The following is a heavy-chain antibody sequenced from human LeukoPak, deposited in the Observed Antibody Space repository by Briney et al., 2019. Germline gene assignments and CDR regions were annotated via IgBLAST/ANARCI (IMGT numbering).Heavy chain of an antibody. D-gene: IGHD6-19*01. CDR2: ISSSSSYI. CDR3: ARDRGSGWSYYFDY. J-gene: IGHJ4*02. CDR1: GFTFSSYS. V-gene: IGHV3-21*01. Sequence: PGGSLRLSCAASGFTFSSYSMNWVRQAPGKGLEWVSSISSSSSYIYYADSVKGRFTISRDNAKNSLYLQMNSLRAEDTAVYYCARDRGSGWSYYFDYWGQGTLDTVSS.